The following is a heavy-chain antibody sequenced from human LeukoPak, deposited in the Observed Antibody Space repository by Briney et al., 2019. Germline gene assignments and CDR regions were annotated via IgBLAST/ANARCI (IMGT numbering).Heavy chain of an antibody. V-gene: IGHV1-69*01. Sequence: SVKVSCXASGGTFSSYAISWVRQAPGQGLEWMGGIIPIFGTANYAQKFQGRITITADESTSTAYMELSSLRSEDTAVYYCARSLQYYYYYYYMDVWGKGTTLTVSS. CDR3: ARSLQYYYYYYYMDV. CDR2: IIPIFGTA. J-gene: IGHJ6*03. CDR1: GGTFSSYA.